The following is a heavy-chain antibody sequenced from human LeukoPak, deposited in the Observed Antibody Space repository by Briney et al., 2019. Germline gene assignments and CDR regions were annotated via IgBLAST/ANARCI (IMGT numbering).Heavy chain of an antibody. CDR3: AIAARPAYFDY. CDR1: GGSISSGDYY. CDR2: IYYSGST. V-gene: IGHV4-30-4*08. J-gene: IGHJ4*02. Sequence: TLSLTCTVSGGSISSGDYYWRWVRQPPGKGREWIVYIYYSGSTYYNPALTSRVTISVYTSNNQFSLRLSCMTAAETAVYDCAIAARPAYFDYWGQGTLVTASS. D-gene: IGHD6-6*01.